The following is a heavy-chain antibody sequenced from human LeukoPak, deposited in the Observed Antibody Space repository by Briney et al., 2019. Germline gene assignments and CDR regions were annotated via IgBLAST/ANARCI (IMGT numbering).Heavy chain of an antibody. J-gene: IGHJ6*02. CDR2: INPNSGGT. D-gene: IGHD3-3*01. CDR1: GYTFTGYY. Sequence: GASVKVSCKASGYTFTGYYMYWERQAPGQGLEWMGRINPNSGGTNYAQKFQGRVTMTRDTSISTAYMELSRLRSDDTAVYYCVRDRRDYDFWSGYYPYYYYYYGMDVWGQGTTVTVSS. CDR3: VRDRRDYDFWSGYYPYYYYYYGMDV. V-gene: IGHV1-2*06.